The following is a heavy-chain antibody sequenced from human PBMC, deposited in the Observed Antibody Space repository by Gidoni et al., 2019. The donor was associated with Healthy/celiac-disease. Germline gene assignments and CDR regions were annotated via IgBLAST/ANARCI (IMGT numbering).Heavy chain of an antibody. J-gene: IGHJ4*02. V-gene: IGHV3-48*02. CDR1: GLPFGSYS. CDR3: ARDSGDYYDSSGYYYVGVY. CDR2: ISSSSSTI. Sequence: EVQLVESGGGLVQPGGSLRLSCAASGLPFGSYSMNWVRQAPGKGLEWVSYISSSSSTIYYADSVKGRFTISRDNAKNSLYLQMNSLRDEDTAVYYCARDSGDYYDSSGYYYVGVYWGQGTLVTVSS. D-gene: IGHD3-22*01.